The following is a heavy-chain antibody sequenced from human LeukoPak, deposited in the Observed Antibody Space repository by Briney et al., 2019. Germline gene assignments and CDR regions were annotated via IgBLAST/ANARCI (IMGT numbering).Heavy chain of an antibody. CDR2: INHSGSI. V-gene: IGHV4-34*01. CDR1: GGSFSGYY. J-gene: IGHJ4*02. Sequence: SETLSLTCAVFGGSFSGYYWSWIRQPPGKGLEWIGEINHSGSINYNSSLKSRVTISVDTSKNQFSLKLSSVTAADTAVYYCARYYYDSSGYYYKFDYWGQGTLVTVSS. D-gene: IGHD3-22*01. CDR3: ARYYYDSSGYYYKFDY.